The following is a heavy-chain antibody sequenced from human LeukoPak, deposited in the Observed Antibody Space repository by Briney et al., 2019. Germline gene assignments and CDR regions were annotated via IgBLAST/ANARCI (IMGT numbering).Heavy chain of an antibody. V-gene: IGHV4-38-2*02. CDR1: GYPISMGYF. CDR3: ASPKGNYYDSSGYSDY. D-gene: IGHD3-22*01. J-gene: IGHJ4*02. CDR2: IFHTGYT. Sequence: SETLSLTCTVSGYPISMGYFWGWIRQPPGKGLEWIGSIFHTGYTFYDPSFKRRLTISVDTSKNQFSLRLSSVTAADTAVYYCASPKGNYYDSSGYSDYWGQGTLVTVSS.